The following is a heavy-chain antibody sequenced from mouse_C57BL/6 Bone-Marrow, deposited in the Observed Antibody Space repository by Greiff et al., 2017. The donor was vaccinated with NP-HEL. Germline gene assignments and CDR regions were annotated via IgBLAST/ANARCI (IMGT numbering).Heavy chain of an antibody. CDR2: IYPYSGVS. D-gene: IGHD2-1*01. J-gene: IGHJ3*01. CDR3: ARSGYGNYDRFAY. CDR1: GYSFTGYY. Sequence: EVQLQQSGPELVKPGASVKISCKASGYSFTGYYMHWVKQSPGHILDWIGYIYPYSGVSSYNQKFKGKATLTVDKSSSTAYMELRSLTSEDSAVYYCARSGYGNYDRFAYWGQGTRVTVSA. V-gene: IGHV1-31*01.